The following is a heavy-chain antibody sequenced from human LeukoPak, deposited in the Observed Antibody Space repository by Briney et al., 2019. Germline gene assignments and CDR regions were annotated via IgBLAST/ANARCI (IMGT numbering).Heavy chain of an antibody. CDR1: GGTFSSYA. CDR2: IIPIFGTA. J-gene: IGHJ5*02. CDR3: ARDVEMATIHNLNWFAP. V-gene: IGHV1-69*13. D-gene: IGHD5-24*01. Sequence: SVKVSCKASGGTFSSYAISWVRQAPGQGLEWMGGIIPIFGTANYAQKFQGRVTITADESTSTAYMELSSLRSEDTAVYYCARDVEMATIHNLNWFAPWGQGTLVTVSS.